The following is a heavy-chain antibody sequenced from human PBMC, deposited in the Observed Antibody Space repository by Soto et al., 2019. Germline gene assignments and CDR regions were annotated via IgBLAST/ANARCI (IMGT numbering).Heavy chain of an antibody. CDR1: GYTFTSYA. J-gene: IGHJ4*02. CDR2: INAGNGNT. Sequence: QVQLVQSGAEVKKPGASVKVSCKASGYTFTSYAMHWVRQAPGQRLEWMGWINAGNGNTKYSQKFQGRVTINRDTSASTAYMELSSLRSEDTAVYYCARGVGLYSNYDYWGQGTLVTVSS. V-gene: IGHV1-3*01. D-gene: IGHD2-2*02. CDR3: ARGVGLYSNYDY.